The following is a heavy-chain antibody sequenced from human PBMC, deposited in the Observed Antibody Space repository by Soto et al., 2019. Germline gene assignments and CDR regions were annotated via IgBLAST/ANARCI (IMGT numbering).Heavy chain of an antibody. Sequence: QVQLVESGGGVVQPGGSLRLSCEGSGFPFRRYGIQWVRQAPGKGLEWLGLIWNDGSHAYYADSVKGRFTISRDNSKNTVFLQVSNLRAEDTDVYFCARDQTDSGGYSDSWGQGTLVTVSS. CDR3: ARDQTDSGGYSDS. D-gene: IGHD2-15*01. V-gene: IGHV3-33*01. J-gene: IGHJ4*02. CDR1: GFPFRRYG. CDR2: IWNDGSHA.